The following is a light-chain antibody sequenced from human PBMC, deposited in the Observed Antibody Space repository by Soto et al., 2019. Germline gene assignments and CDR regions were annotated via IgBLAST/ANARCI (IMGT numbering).Light chain of an antibody. CDR2: GNS. V-gene: IGLV1-40*01. Sequence: ALTQPPSVSGALGQRVTISCTGSSSNIGAGYDVHWYQQLPGTAPKLLIYGNSNRPSGVPDRFSGSKSGTSASLAITGLQAEDEADYYCQSYDSSLSGSRVFGTGTKVTVL. J-gene: IGLJ1*01. CDR1: SSNIGAGYD. CDR3: QSYDSSLSGSRV.